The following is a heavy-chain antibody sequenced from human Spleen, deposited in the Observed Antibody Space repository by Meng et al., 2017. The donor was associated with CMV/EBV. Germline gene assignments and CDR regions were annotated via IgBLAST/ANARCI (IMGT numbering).Heavy chain of an antibody. CDR2: IIPIFGTV. J-gene: IGHJ4*02. V-gene: IGHV1-69*05. Sequence: KASRTTFNSSSIYWVRQAPGQGLECVGGIIPIFGTVNYAQRFQGRVTITTDESTSTAYMEPSSLRSDDTAMYYCARSHTNDYGDFGYWGQGTLVTVSS. D-gene: IGHD4-17*01. CDR3: ARSHTNDYGDFGY. CDR1: RTTFNSSS.